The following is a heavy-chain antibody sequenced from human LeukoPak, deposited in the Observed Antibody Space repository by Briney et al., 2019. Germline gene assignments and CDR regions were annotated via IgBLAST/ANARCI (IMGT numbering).Heavy chain of an antibody. V-gene: IGHV4-39*07. D-gene: IGHD6-19*01. J-gene: IGHJ5*02. Sequence: PSETLSLTCTVSGGSISSSSYYWGWIHQPPGKGLEWIGSIYYSGSTYYNPSLKSRVTISVDTSKNQFSLKLSSVTAADTAVYYCARDGTDGAVAGWFDPWGQGTLVTVSS. CDR2: IYYSGST. CDR3: ARDGTDGAVAGWFDP. CDR1: GGSISSSSYY.